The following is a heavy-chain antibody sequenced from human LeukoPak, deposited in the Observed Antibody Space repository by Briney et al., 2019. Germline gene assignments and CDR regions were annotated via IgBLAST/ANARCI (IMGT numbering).Heavy chain of an antibody. CDR3: AETTVTTLGAFDI. V-gene: IGHV4-39*01. CDR2: IYYSGST. D-gene: IGHD4-17*01. CDR1: GGSISTSRYY. Sequence: SETLSLTCIVSGGSISTSRYYRGWIRQPPGKGLEWIGRIYYSGSTYYNPSLESRVTISFDTSKNQFSLRLSSVTAADTAVYYCAETTVTTLGAFDIWGQGTMVTVSS. J-gene: IGHJ3*02.